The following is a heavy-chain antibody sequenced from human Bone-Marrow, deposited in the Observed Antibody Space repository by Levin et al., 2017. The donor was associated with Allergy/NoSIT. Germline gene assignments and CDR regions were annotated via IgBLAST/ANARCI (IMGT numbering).Heavy chain of an antibody. CDR1: GFTFSSYS. D-gene: IGHD3-22*01. CDR2: ISSSSSTI. V-gene: IGHV3-48*04. J-gene: IGHJ4*02. CDR3: ASDHYYDSSGSTDY. Sequence: GGSLRLSCAASGFTFSSYSMNWVRQAPGKGLEWVSYISSSSSTIYYADSVKGRFTISRDNAKNSLYLQMNSLRAEDTAVYYCASDHYYDSSGSTDYWGQGTLVTVSS.